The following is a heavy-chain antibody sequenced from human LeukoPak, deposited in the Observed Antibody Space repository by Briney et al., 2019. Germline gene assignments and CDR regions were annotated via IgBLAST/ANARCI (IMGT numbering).Heavy chain of an antibody. D-gene: IGHD6-19*01. CDR2: IKGDGSET. Sequence: GGSLRLSCVASGFTFSSFEMNWVRQAPGKGLEWVAHIKGDGSETYYVDSVKGRFTISRDNAKNSLYLQMNSLRAEDTAVYYYATAVSVAGDSWGQGTLVTVSS. J-gene: IGHJ5*01. CDR3: ATAVSVAGDS. V-gene: IGHV3-7*01. CDR1: GFTFSSFE.